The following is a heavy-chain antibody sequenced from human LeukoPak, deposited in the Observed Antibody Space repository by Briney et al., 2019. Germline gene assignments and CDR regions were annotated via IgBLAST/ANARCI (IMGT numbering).Heavy chain of an antibody. V-gene: IGHV3-30*18. D-gene: IGHD3-10*01. CDR3: ANFGSGSYVYYGMDV. Sequence: GGSLRLSCAASGFTFSSYGMHWVRQAPGKGLEWVAVISYDGSNKYYADSVKGRFTISRDNSKNTLYLQMNSLRAEDTAVYYCANFGSGSYVYYGMDVWGQGTTVTVSS. CDR2: ISYDGSNK. CDR1: GFTFSSYG. J-gene: IGHJ6*02.